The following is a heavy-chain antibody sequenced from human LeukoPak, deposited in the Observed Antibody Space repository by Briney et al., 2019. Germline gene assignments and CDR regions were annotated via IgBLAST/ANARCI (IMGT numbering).Heavy chain of an antibody. J-gene: IGHJ5*02. CDR2: TYHSGST. V-gene: IGHV4-38-2*02. Sequence: KPSETLSLTCAVSGYSISSGYYWGWIRQPPGKGLEWIGSTYHSGSTYYNPSLKSRATISVDTSKNQFSLKLSSVTAADTAVYYCARDSSYYGSGSYYNQGWFDPWGQGTLVTVSS. CDR3: ARDSSYYGSGSYYNQGWFDP. D-gene: IGHD3-10*01. CDR1: GYSISSGYY.